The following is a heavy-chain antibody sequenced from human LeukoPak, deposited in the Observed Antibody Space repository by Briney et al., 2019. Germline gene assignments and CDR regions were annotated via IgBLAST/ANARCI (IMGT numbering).Heavy chain of an antibody. D-gene: IGHD3-22*01. J-gene: IGHJ4*02. CDR1: GGSFSGYY. CDR2: INHSGST. Sequence: PSETLSLTCDVYGGSFSGYYWSWIRQPPGKGLEWIGEINHSGSTNYNPSLKSRVTIPVDTSKNQFSLKLSSVTAADTAVYYCARGPHDSSGLDYWGQGTLVTVSS. V-gene: IGHV4-34*01. CDR3: ARGPHDSSGLDY.